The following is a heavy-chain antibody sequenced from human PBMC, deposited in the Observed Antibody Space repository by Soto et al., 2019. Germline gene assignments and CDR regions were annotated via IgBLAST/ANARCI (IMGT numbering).Heavy chain of an antibody. CDR3: ARDPIGYSYVGYYYYGMDV. V-gene: IGHV4-31*03. D-gene: IGHD5-18*01. CDR1: GGSISSGGYY. Sequence: SETLSLTCTVSGGSISSGGYYWSWIRQHPGKGLEWIGYIYYSGSTYYNPSLKSRVTISVDTSKNQFSLKLSSVTAADTAVYYCARDPIGYSYVGYYYYGMDVWGQGTTVTVSS. J-gene: IGHJ6*02. CDR2: IYYSGST.